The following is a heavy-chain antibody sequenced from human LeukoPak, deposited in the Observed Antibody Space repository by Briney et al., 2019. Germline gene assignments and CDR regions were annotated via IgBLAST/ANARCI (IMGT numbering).Heavy chain of an antibody. J-gene: IGHJ4*02. Sequence: GGSLRLSCVASGFSFSSYGMHWVRQAPGKGLEWVAFIRFDGSIKYYAQSVKGRFTISRDNSKNTVYLQMGSLRTEDMAVYYCARSNYYDSSGHYFGYDYWGQGTLVTVSS. V-gene: IGHV3-30*02. CDR3: ARSNYYDSSGHYFGYDY. D-gene: IGHD3-22*01. CDR2: IRFDGSIK. CDR1: GFSFSSYG.